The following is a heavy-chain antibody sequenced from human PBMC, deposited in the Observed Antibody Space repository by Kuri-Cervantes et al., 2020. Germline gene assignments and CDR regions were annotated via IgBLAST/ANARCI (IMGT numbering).Heavy chain of an antibody. Sequence: SVKVSCKASGYTFTSYAMHWVRQAPGQRLECMGGIIPIFGTANYAKKFQGRVTITADESTSTAYMELSSLRSEDTAVYYFARVGTMVRGVIAGWFDPWGQGTLVTVSS. D-gene: IGHD3-10*01. CDR2: IIPIFGTA. J-gene: IGHJ5*02. V-gene: IGHV1-69*13. CDR3: ARVGTMVRGVIAGWFDP. CDR1: GYTFTSYA.